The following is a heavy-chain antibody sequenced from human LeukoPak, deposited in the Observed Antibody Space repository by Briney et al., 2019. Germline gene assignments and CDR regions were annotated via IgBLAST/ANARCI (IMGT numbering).Heavy chain of an antibody. J-gene: IGHJ6*03. D-gene: IGHD2-15*01. CDR1: GVSLSSSSSY. CDR2: IYYSGST. Sequence: SETLSLTCTVSGVSLSSSSSYWGWIRQPPGKGLEWIGYIYYSGSTNYNPSLKSRVTISVDTSKNQFSLKLSSVTAADTAVYYCARGVVVVAGYYYYYMDVWGKGTTVTVSS. CDR3: ARGVVVVAGYYYYYMDV. V-gene: IGHV4-61*01.